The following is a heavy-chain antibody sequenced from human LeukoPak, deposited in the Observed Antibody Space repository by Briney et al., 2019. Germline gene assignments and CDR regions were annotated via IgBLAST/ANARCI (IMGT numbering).Heavy chain of an antibody. D-gene: IGHD5-24*01. CDR3: ARGDGYNGFDF. J-gene: IGHJ4*02. CDR2: VSNSDTTI. Sequence: GGSLRLSCAASGFTFSDYYMNWVRQAPGKGLEWVSFVSNSDTTIYYADPVRGRFTISRDNAKNSLYLRMNSLRAEDTAVYYCARGDGYNGFDFWGQGTLVTVSS. CDR1: GFTFSDYY. V-gene: IGHV3-11*01.